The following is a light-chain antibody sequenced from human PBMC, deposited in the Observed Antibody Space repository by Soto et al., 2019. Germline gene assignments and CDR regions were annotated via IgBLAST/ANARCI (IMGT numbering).Light chain of an antibody. V-gene: IGKV3-20*01. CDR2: GAS. CDR1: QSVSSSY. J-gene: IGKJ5*01. Sequence: EIVLTQSPGTLSLSPGERATHSCRASQSVSSSYLAWYQQKPGQPPRLLIYGASSRATGIPDRFSGSGSGTDSTLTIIRLDPEDFAVLYCQHYDSLPITFGQGTRLETK. CDR3: QHYDSLPIT.